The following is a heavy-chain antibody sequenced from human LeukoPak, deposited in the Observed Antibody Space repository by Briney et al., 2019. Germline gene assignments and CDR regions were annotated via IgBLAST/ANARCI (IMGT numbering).Heavy chain of an antibody. CDR3: ARVAFGEFVHWFDP. CDR2: TYYRSKWYN. V-gene: IGHV6-1*01. CDR1: GDSVSSNSAT. Sequence: SQTLSLTCAISGDSVSSNSATWNWIRQSPSRGLEWLGRTYYRSKWYNDYAVSVKSRIIINPDTSKNQFSLQLNSVTPEDTAIYYCARVAFGEFVHWFDPWGQGTLVTVSS. J-gene: IGHJ5*02. D-gene: IGHD3-10*01.